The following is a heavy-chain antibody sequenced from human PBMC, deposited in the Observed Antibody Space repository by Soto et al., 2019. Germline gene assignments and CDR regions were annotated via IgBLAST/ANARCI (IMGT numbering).Heavy chain of an antibody. D-gene: IGHD2-15*01. J-gene: IGHJ4*02. CDR3: VLAPLGDSWFDY. Sequence: ASVKVSCKASGYTFSSYYIHWVRQAPGQGLEWMGIINPSGGSTSYAQKFQGRVTMTRDTSTSTVYMELSSLRSEDTAVYYCVLAPLGDSWFDYWGQGTLVTVSS. V-gene: IGHV1-46*01. CDR2: INPSGGST. CDR1: GYTFSSYY.